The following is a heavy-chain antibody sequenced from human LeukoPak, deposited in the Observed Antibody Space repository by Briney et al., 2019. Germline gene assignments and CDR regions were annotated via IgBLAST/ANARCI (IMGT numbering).Heavy chain of an antibody. CDR3: ARGDRTGYFFDN. D-gene: IGHD3-9*01. Sequence: GGSLRLSCAASGFTFSGYWMHWVRQPPGTGLVWVSRINSDGSRRIFADSVTGRFTISRDNAKNTLYLEMNSLRTEDTAVYFCARGDRTGYFFDNWGQGTLVTVSS. J-gene: IGHJ4*02. V-gene: IGHV3-74*01. CDR1: GFTFSGYW. CDR2: INSDGSRR.